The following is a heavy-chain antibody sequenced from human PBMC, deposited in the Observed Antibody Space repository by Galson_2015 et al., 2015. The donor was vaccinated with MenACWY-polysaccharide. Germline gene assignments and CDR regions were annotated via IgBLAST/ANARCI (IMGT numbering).Heavy chain of an antibody. V-gene: IGHV3-66*01. Sequence: SLRLSCAASGFTVRSNYMNWVRQAPGKGLEWVSGFYSGGNTFYADSVMGRFTISRDNSKNTLYLQMSSLRAEDTAVYYCARLAGDYWGQGTLVTVSS. CDR2: FYSGGNT. J-gene: IGHJ4*02. D-gene: IGHD6-19*01. CDR1: GFTVRSNY. CDR3: ARLAGDY.